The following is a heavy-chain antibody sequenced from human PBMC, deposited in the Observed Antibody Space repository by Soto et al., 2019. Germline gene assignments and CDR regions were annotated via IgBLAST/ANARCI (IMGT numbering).Heavy chain of an antibody. D-gene: IGHD7-27*01. CDR3: AKDRVSQLAGDASDI. V-gene: IGHV3-23*01. Sequence: GGSLRLSCAASGFTFSSYAMSWVRQAPGKGLEWVSAISGSGGSTYYADSMKGRFTISRDNSKNTLYLQMNSLRAEDPAVYYCAKDRVSQLAGDASDIWVQWTMVTVSS. CDR1: GFTFSSYA. J-gene: IGHJ3*02. CDR2: ISGSGGST.